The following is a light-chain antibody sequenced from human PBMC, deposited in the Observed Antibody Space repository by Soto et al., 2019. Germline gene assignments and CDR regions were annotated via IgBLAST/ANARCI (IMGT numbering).Light chain of an antibody. V-gene: IGLV2-18*01. CDR1: SSDVGSNNR. CDR2: EVS. J-gene: IGLJ1*01. Sequence: QSALTQPPSVSGSPGQSVTISCTGTSSDVGSNNRVSWYQQPPGAAPKLMIYEVSNRPSGVPDRFSGSKSGNTASLTISGRQAEDEADYYCTLYTRSTTIVFGTGTKVTVL. CDR3: TLYTRSTTIV.